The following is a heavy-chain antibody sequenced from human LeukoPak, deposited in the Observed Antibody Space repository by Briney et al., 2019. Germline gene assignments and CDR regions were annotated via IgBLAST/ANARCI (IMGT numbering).Heavy chain of an antibody. J-gene: IGHJ4*02. Sequence: PGGSLRLSCAASRFTFIGYTTNWIRQAPGKGLEWVSSLSSRGTYIYYADSVKGRFTISRDNAKNSLYLQMNSLRAEDTAVYYCAREESGSSGWYDYWGQGTLVTVSS. CDR1: RFTFIGYT. CDR3: AREESGSSGWYDY. V-gene: IGHV3-21*01. CDR2: LSSRGTYI. D-gene: IGHD6-19*01.